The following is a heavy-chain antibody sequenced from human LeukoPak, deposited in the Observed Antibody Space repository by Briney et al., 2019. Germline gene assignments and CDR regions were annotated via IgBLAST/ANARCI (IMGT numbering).Heavy chain of an antibody. D-gene: IGHD5-24*01. V-gene: IGHV4-59*01. J-gene: IGHJ3*02. Sequence: SETLSLTCTVSGGSISGSYWSWIRQPPGEGLEWIGYIYYSGSTNYNPSLKSRVTISVDTSKNQFSLKLSSVTAADTAVYFCARDGEMATLNAFDIWGQGTMVTVSS. CDR2: IYYSGST. CDR3: ARDGEMATLNAFDI. CDR1: GGSISGSY.